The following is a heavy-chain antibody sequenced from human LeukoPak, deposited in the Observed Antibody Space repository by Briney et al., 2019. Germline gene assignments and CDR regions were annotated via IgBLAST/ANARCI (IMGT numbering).Heavy chain of an antibody. J-gene: IGHJ4*02. V-gene: IGHV3-48*04. CDR3: VRDHLWSFDY. CDR1: GFTFSSFT. CDR2: VNTRSSNI. D-gene: IGHD3-3*02. Sequence: PGGSLRLSCAASGFTFSSFTMNWVRQAPGKGLEWISYVNTRSSNIYYADSVKGRFTISRDNAKNSLYLQMNSLRAEDTAVYYCVRDHLWSFDYWGQGTLVTVSS.